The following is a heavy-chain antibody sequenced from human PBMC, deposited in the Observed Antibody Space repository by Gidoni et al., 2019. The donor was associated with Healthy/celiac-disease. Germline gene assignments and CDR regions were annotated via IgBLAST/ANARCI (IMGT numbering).Heavy chain of an antibody. V-gene: IGHV3-73*01. CDR2: IRSKANSYAT. J-gene: IGHJ4*02. Sequence: VQLVESVGGLVQPVWSLILSCAASGFTFSVSAMPWVRQASGKGLEWVGRIRSKANSYATAYAASVKGRFTISRDDSKNTAYLQMNSLKTEDKAVYYCTTHYYYDSSGYYYGLDYWGQGTLVTVSS. CDR1: GFTFSVSA. CDR3: TTHYYYDSSGYYYGLDY. D-gene: IGHD3-22*01.